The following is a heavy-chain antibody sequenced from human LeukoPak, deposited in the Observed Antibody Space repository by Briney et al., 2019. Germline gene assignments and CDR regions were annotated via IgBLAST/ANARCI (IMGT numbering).Heavy chain of an antibody. D-gene: IGHD3-22*01. Sequence: ASVKVSCKASGYTFTSYGISWVRQAPGQGLERMGWISAYNGNTNYAQKLQGRVTMTTDTSTSTAYMELRSLRSDDTAVYYCARVVYNYDSSGYYSDYWGQGTLVTVSS. V-gene: IGHV1-18*01. J-gene: IGHJ4*02. CDR2: ISAYNGNT. CDR1: GYTFTSYG. CDR3: ARVVYNYDSSGYYSDY.